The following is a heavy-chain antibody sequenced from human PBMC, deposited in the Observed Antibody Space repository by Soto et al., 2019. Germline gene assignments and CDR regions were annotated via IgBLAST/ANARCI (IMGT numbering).Heavy chain of an antibody. D-gene: IGHD5-18*01. CDR3: VGGVEYGYNSGPAS. Sequence: GGSLRLSCAASGFTSTNYIMNWVRQAPGKGLEWVSYVSSGGYTTYYADSVKGRFTISRDNANNSVYLQMNSLRAEDTAVYYCVGGVEYGYNSGPASWGGEPRVTVSS. V-gene: IGHV3-48*01. CDR2: VSSGGYTT. CDR1: GFTSTNYI. J-gene: IGHJ5*02.